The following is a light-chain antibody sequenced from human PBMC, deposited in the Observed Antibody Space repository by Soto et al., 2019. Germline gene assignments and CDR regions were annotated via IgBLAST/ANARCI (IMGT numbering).Light chain of an antibody. V-gene: IGKV1-5*01. CDR1: QSISGW. J-gene: IGKJ5*01. Sequence: QVGQLPSGLASCGGGGVIMACRASQSISGWLAWYQQKPGKPPKLLIYDASSLQSGVPSRFSGSGSGTEFTLTIRSLQPDDSATYYCQQYNTWAITFGQGTRLEIK. CDR2: DAS. CDR3: QQYNTWAIT.